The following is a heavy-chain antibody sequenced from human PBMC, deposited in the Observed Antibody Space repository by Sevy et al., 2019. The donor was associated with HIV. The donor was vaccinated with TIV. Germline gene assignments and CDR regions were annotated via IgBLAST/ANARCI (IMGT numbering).Heavy chain of an antibody. D-gene: IGHD2-8*01. Sequence: GGSLRLSCAASGFAFYEYSMSWIRQAPGKGLEWVATLSFGCGKINYADSVKGRFTISRDDSRNTFYLQMNSLRAEDTAIYYCAREGCTKPHDYWGQGTVVTVSS. CDR3: AREGCTKPHDY. CDR1: GFAFYEYS. J-gene: IGHJ4*02. V-gene: IGHV3-23*01. CDR2: LSFGCGKI.